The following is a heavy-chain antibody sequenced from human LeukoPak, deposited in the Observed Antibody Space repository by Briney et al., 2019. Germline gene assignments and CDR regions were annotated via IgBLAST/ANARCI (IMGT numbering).Heavy chain of an antibody. V-gene: IGHV3-23*01. CDR2: ISGSGGST. Sequence: AGGSLRLSCAASGITFSSYAMTWVRQAPGKGLEWVSSISGSGGSTYYADSVKGRFTISRDNSKNTLYLQMNSLRAEDTAVYYCANSGRVGYNWYYFDYWGQGTLVTVSS. CDR3: ANSGRVGYNWYYFDY. CDR1: GITFSSYA. J-gene: IGHJ4*02. D-gene: IGHD5-24*01.